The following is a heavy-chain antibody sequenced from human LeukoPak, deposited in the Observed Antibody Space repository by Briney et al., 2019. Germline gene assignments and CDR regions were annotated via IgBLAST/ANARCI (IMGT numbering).Heavy chain of an antibody. Sequence: GGSLRLSCAPSGVAVSSTYMSWVRQAPGKGLEWVSVIYIGGSTYYADSVEGRFTISRDNSKNTVYLQMNSLRGEDTAVYYCARIMVRGVIPDYWGQGTLVTVSS. CDR1: GVAVSSTY. CDR2: IYIGGST. CDR3: ARIMVRGVIPDY. D-gene: IGHD3-10*01. V-gene: IGHV3-66*01. J-gene: IGHJ4*02.